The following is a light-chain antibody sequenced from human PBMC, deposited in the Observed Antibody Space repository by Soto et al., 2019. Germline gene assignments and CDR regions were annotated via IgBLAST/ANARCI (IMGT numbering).Light chain of an antibody. Sequence: DIQMTQSPSSLSASVGDRVTITFRASQSISNYLNWYQQKKGKAPNLLIYAASSLEGGVPSRFTGGGSGTHFTLTISSLQPEDFATYYCQQSYSTPLTFGGGTKVDIK. CDR2: AAS. J-gene: IGKJ4*01. V-gene: IGKV1-39*01. CDR1: QSISNY. CDR3: QQSYSTPLT.